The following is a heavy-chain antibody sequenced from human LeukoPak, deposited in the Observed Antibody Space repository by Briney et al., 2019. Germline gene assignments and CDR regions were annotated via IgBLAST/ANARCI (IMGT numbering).Heavy chain of an antibody. Sequence: SETLSLTCTVSGGSISGYYWSWIRQPPGKGLEWIGYIYYSGSTIYNPSLKSRVTMSVDTSKNQFSLKLSSVTAADTAVYYCASQSPSGDFWSGYYFDYWGQGTLVTVSS. CDR3: ASQSPSGDFWSGYYFDY. CDR1: GGSISGYY. J-gene: IGHJ4*02. V-gene: IGHV4-59*08. CDR2: IYYSGST. D-gene: IGHD3-3*01.